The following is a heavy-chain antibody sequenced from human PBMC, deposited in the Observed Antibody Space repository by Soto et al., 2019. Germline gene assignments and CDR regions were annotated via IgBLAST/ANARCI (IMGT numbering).Heavy chain of an antibody. D-gene: IGHD6-19*01. CDR3: ARGGWLADRYYYYYYGMDV. V-gene: IGHV4-61*01. CDR2: IYYSGST. J-gene: IGHJ6*02. CDR1: GGSVSSGSYY. Sequence: SETLSLTCTVSGGSVSSGSYYWSWIRQPPGKGLEWIRYIYYSGSTNYNPSLKSRVTISVDTSKNQFSLKLSSVTAADTAVYYCARGGWLADRYYYYYYGMDVWGQGTTVTVSS.